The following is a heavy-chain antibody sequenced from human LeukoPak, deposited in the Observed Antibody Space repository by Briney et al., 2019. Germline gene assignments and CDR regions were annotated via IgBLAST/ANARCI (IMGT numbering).Heavy chain of an antibody. D-gene: IGHD3-22*01. V-gene: IGHV4-34*01. CDR1: GGSFSGYY. J-gene: IGHJ6*02. Sequence: SETLSLTCAVYGGSFSGYYWSWIRQPPGKGLEWIGETNHSGSTNYNPSLKSRVTISVDTSKNQFSLKLSSVTAADTAVYYCARGREIRITMIVVVNYGMDVWGQGTTVTVSS. CDR2: TNHSGST. CDR3: ARGREIRITMIVVVNYGMDV.